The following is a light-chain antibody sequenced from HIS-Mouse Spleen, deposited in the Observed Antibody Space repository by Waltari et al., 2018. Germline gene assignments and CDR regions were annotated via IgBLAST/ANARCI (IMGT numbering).Light chain of an antibody. CDR3: QQYGSAPPWT. CDR2: GAS. J-gene: IGKJ1*01. V-gene: IGKV3-20*01. Sequence: ARRRVSSGSLALYPTKPGHATRLLIYGASSPGTGIPDRFSGSGSGTDFTLNLSRLEPEDIAVYCSQQYGSAPPWTFGPGPKVEL. CDR1: RRVSSGS.